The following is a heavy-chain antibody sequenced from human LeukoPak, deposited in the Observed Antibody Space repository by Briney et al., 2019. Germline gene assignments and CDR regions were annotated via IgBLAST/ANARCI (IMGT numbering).Heavy chain of an antibody. D-gene: IGHD3-22*01. J-gene: IGHJ4*02. CDR3: ARDYYDGWTFDY. V-gene: IGHV3-11*01. CDR2: ISSSGSTI. CDR1: GFTFSDYY. Sequence: GGSLRLSCAASGFTFSDYYMSWIRQAPGKGLEWVSYISSSGSTIYYADSVKGRFTISRDNAKDSLYLQMNSLRAEDTAVYYCARDYYDGWTFDYWGQGTLVTVSS.